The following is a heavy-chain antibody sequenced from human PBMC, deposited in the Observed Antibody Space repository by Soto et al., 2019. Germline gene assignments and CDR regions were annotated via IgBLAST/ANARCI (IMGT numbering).Heavy chain of an antibody. CDR2: ISYDGSNK. J-gene: IGHJ4*02. CDR1: GFTFSSYG. V-gene: IGHV3-30*18. Sequence: GGSLRLSCAASGFTFSSYGMHRVRQAPGKGLEWVAVISYDGSNKYYADSVKGRFTISRDNSKNTLYLQMNSLRAEDTAVYYCAKGVDIVATITGLDYWGQGTLVTVSS. D-gene: IGHD5-12*01. CDR3: AKGVDIVATITGLDY.